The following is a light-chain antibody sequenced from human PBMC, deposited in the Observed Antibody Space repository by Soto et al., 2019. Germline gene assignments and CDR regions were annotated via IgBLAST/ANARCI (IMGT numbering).Light chain of an antibody. CDR2: DVT. Sequence: QSVLTQPASVSGSPGQSITISCTGISSDVGGYNYVSWYQQRPGKAPKLMIYDVTDRPSGVSNRFSGSKSGNTASLTISGLQAEDEADYYCSSYTSSSTIFGGGTKLTVL. V-gene: IGLV2-14*01. J-gene: IGLJ2*01. CDR1: SSDVGGYNY. CDR3: SSYTSSSTI.